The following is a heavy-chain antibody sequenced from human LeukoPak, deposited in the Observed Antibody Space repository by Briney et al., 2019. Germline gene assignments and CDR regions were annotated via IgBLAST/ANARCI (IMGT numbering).Heavy chain of an antibody. CDR2: INPNSGGT. CDR1: GYTFTAYY. J-gene: IGHJ4*02. Sequence: ASVTVSCKASGYTFTAYYMHWVRQAPGQGLEWMGWINPNSGGTNYAQKFQGRVTMTRDTSISTAYMELSRLRSDDTAVYFCARDLRLLGDLPPYWGQGTLVTVSS. CDR3: ARDLRLLGDLPPY. V-gene: IGHV1-2*02. D-gene: IGHD3-16*01.